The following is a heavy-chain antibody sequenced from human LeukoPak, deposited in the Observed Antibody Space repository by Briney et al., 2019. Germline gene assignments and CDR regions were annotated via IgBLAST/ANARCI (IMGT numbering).Heavy chain of an antibody. CDR3: ARVRTDFGVVTPAYYYYYYMDV. CDR1: GGTFSSYA. CDR2: IIPIFGTA. V-gene: IGHV1-69*05. Sequence: ASVKVSCKASGGTFSSYAISWVRQAPGQGLEWMGGIIPIFGTANYAQKFQGRVTITTDESTSTAYMELSSLRSEDTAVYYCARVRTDFGVVTPAYYYYYYMDVWSKGTTVTVSS. D-gene: IGHD3-3*01. J-gene: IGHJ6*03.